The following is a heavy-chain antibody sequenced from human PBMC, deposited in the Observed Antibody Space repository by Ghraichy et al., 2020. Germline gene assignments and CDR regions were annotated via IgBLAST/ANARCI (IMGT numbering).Heavy chain of an antibody. CDR1: GGSFSGYY. CDR3: ARGLGVRGFWGY. V-gene: IGHV4-34*01. CDR2: INHSGST. D-gene: IGHD3-10*01. J-gene: IGHJ4*02. Sequence: TLSLTCAVYGGSFSGYYWSWIRQPPGQGLEWIGEINHSGSTNYNPSLKSRVTISVDTSKNQFSLKLSSVTAADTAVYYCARGLGVRGFWGYWGQGTLVTVSS.